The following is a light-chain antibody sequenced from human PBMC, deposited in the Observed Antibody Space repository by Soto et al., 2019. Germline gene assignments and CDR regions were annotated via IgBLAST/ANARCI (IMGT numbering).Light chain of an antibody. CDR3: QQYGGSPLFT. CDR1: QSVSSN. V-gene: IGKV3-15*01. J-gene: IGKJ3*01. CDR2: GAS. Sequence: EIVMTQSPATLSVSPGERATLSCRASQSVSSNLAWYQQKPGQAPRLLIYGASTRATGIPARFSGSGSGTEFTLTISSLQSEDFAVYSCQQYGGSPLFTFGPGTRVDVK.